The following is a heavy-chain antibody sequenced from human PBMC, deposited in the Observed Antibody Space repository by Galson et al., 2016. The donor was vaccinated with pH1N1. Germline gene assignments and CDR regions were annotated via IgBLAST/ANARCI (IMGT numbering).Heavy chain of an antibody. CDR3: ARSPGYSYGSYYFDN. CDR1: GGTFSSYA. D-gene: IGHD5-18*01. V-gene: IGHV1-69*13. CDR2: IIGMFGTT. Sequence: SVKVSCKASGGTFSSYAVSWVRQAPGQGLEWAGGIIGMFGTTTDAQKLQGRVTITAEELTSSCYMELTSLTSEHTALYYCARSPGYSYGSYYFDNWGQGTLVTVSS. J-gene: IGHJ4*02.